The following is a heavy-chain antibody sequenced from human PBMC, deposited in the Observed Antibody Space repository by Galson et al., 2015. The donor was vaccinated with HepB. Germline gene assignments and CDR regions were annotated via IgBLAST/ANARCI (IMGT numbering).Heavy chain of an antibody. CDR2: FDPEDGET. J-gene: IGHJ2*01. Sequence: SVKVPCKVSGYTLTELSMHWVRQAPGKGLEWMGGFDPEDGETIYAQKFQGRVTMTEDTSTDTAYMELSSLRSEDTAVYYCATAGSSWSYWYFDLWGRGTLVTVSS. V-gene: IGHV1-24*01. CDR1: GYTLTELS. D-gene: IGHD6-13*01. CDR3: ATAGSSWSYWYFDL.